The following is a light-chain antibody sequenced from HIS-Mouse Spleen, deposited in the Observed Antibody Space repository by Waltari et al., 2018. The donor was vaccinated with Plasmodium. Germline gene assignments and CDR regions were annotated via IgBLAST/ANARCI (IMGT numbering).Light chain of an antibody. CDR1: QSVSST. V-gene: IGKV3-15*01. Sequence: EIVMTQSPATLSVSPGERATLSCRASQSVSSTLACYQQKPGPAPRLLISGASTRATGIPARFSGSGSGTEFTLTISSLQSEDFAVYYCQQYNNWSFTFGPGTKVDIK. CDR2: GAS. J-gene: IGKJ3*01. CDR3: QQYNNWSFT.